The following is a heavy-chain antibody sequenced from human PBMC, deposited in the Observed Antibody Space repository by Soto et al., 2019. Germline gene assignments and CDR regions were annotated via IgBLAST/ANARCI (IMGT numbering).Heavy chain of an antibody. CDR3: AKEHHYSSSWSEFDY. Sequence: EVQLLESGGGLVQPGGSLRLSCAASGFTFSSYAMSWVRQAPGKGLEWVSAISGSGVSTYYADSVKGRFTISRDNSKNTLYQQMKSLRAEDTAVYYCAKEHHYSSSWSEFDYWGQGTLVTVSS. CDR1: GFTFSSYA. J-gene: IGHJ4*02. V-gene: IGHV3-23*01. CDR2: ISGSGVST. D-gene: IGHD6-13*01.